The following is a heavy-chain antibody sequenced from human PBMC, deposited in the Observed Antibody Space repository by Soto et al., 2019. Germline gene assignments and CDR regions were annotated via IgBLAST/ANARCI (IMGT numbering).Heavy chain of an antibody. CDR2: ISYDGSNK. J-gene: IGHJ4*02. V-gene: IGHV3-30*18. CDR1: GFTFSSYG. CDR3: VKERWLQLIDDY. Sequence: GGSLRLSCAASGFTFSSYGMHWVRQAPGKGLEWVAVISYDGSNKYYADSVKGRFTISRDNSKNTLYLQMNSLRAEDTAVYYCVKERWLQLIDDYWRQGILVTVS. D-gene: IGHD5-12*01.